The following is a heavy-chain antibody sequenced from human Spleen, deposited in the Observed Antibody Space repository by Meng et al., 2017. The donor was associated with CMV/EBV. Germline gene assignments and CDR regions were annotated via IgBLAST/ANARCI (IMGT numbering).Heavy chain of an antibody. D-gene: IGHD3-10*01. CDR2: IYSGGSST. J-gene: IGHJ4*02. Sequence: SCAASGFTFSTYAMSWVRQAPGKGLEWVSLIYSGGSSTFYADSVKGRFTISRDNSMNTLFLQMNSLRAEDTAVYYCAKDSSSRGPFDYWGQGTLVTVSS. CDR3: AKDSSSRGPFDY. V-gene: IGHV3-23*03. CDR1: GFTFSTYA.